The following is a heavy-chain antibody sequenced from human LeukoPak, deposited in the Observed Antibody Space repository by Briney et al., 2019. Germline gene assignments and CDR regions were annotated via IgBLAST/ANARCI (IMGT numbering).Heavy chain of an antibody. J-gene: IGHJ5*02. Sequence: ASVKVSCKASGYTFTDYYIHWVRQAPGQGLEWMGRIIPILGIANYAQKFQGRVTITADKSTSTAYMELSSLRSEDTAVYYCARPLCGGDCSNGFDPWGQGTLVTVSS. V-gene: IGHV1-69*02. D-gene: IGHD2-21*02. CDR2: IIPILGIA. CDR1: GYTFTDYY. CDR3: ARPLCGGDCSNGFDP.